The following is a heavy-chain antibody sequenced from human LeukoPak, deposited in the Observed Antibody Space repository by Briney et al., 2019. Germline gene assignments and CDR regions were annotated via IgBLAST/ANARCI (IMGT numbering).Heavy chain of an antibody. CDR1: GVSINTCCYY. D-gene: IGHD5-18*01. J-gene: IGHJ4*02. CDR3: SRGRSYGFDFDS. V-gene: IGHV4-61*01. CDR2: KYYSGST. Sequence: SETLSLTCDVSGVSINTCCYYWTWIRQPPGKGLEWIGYKYYSGSTRYNSSLRSRLTISLDSSKNQFSLRLTSVTAADTAVYYCSRGRSYGFDFDSWGPGTLVIVSS.